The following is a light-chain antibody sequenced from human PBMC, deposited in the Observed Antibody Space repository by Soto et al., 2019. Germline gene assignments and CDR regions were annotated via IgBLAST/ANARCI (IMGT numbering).Light chain of an antibody. CDR3: QQYGSSPRS. CDR2: GAA. V-gene: IGKV3-20*01. CDR1: QSVSSSY. Sequence: EIVLTQSPGTLSLSPGERATLSCRASQSVSSSYLAWYQQKPGQAPRLLIYGAASRATGIPDRFSGSGSGKDFTLTTSRLEPEDFAVYYCQQYGSSPRSFGQGTKV. J-gene: IGKJ1*01.